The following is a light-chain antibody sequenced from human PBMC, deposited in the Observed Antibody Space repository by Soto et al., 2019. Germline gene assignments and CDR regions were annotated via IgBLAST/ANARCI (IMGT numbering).Light chain of an antibody. J-gene: IGKJ2*01. V-gene: IGKV1-39*01. CDR3: QQGYSMPTYT. Sequence: DIQMTQSPSSLSASVGDRVTITCRASQSISYYLNWYQQKPGKAPKLLIYAASSLQSGVPSRFSGSGSGTDFTLTISSLQPEDFATYYCQQGYSMPTYTFGQGTKLEIK. CDR1: QSISYY. CDR2: AAS.